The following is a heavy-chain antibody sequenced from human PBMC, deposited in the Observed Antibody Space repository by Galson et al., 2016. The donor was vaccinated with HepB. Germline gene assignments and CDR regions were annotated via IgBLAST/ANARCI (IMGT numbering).Heavy chain of an antibody. CDR1: GFTFSTCS. V-gene: IGHV3-30-3*01. J-gene: IGHJ3*02. CDR3: ASQKRKHGSGWYFAFDI. D-gene: IGHD6-19*01. CDR2: ISYDGSNK. Sequence: SLRLSCAASGFTFSTCSMHWVRQAPGKGLEWVAVISYDGSNKYYADSVEGRFTISRDNSKNTLYLQMNRVRSEDTAVYYCASQKRKHGSGWYFAFDIWGRGTMVTVSS.